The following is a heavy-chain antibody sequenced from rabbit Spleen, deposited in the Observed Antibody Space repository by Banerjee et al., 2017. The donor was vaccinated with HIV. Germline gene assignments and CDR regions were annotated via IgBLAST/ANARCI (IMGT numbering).Heavy chain of an antibody. CDR1: GFDFRRYYL. J-gene: IGHJ6*01. Sequence: QEQVKETGGGLVQPGGSLTLSCKASGFDFRRYYLTWVRQAPGKGLEWIACIDAGSSAFTYFATWAKGRFTISKTSSTTVTLQVTRLTAADTATYFCARDTSSSFSSYGMDLWGPGTLVTVS. CDR2: IDAGSSAFT. V-gene: IGHV1S45*01. CDR3: ARDTSSSFSSYGMDL. D-gene: IGHD1-1*01.